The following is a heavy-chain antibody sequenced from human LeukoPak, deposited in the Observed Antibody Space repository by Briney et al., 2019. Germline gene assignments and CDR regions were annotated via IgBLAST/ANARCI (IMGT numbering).Heavy chain of an antibody. CDR2: IYPGDSDT. CDR3: ARRLDMVYASFDY. J-gene: IGHJ4*02. V-gene: IGHV5-51*01. Sequence: GESLKISCKGSGYGFTSYWIGWVRQMPGKGLEWMGIIYPGDSDTRYSPSFQGQVTISADKSISTAYLQWSSLKASDTAMYYCARRLDMVYASFDYWGQGTLVTVSS. D-gene: IGHD2-8*01. CDR1: GYGFTSYW.